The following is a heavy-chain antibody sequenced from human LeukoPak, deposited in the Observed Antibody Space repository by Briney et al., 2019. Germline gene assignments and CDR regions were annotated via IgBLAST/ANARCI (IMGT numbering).Heavy chain of an antibody. V-gene: IGHV3-33*01. J-gene: IGHJ4*02. D-gene: IGHD6-13*01. CDR1: GFTFSSYG. CDR2: IWYDGSNK. CDR3: ARSYSSSWWDLSLNY. Sequence: GGSLRPSCAASGFTFSSYGMHWVRQAPGKGLEWVAVIWYDGSNKHYADSVKGRFTISRDNSKNTLYLQMNSLRAEDTAVYYCARSYSSSWWDLSLNYWGQGTLVTVSS.